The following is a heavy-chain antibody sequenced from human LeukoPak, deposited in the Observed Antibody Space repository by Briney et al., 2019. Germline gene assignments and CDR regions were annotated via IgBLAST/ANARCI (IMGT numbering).Heavy chain of an antibody. V-gene: IGHV3-23*01. J-gene: IGHJ3*02. CDR2: ISGSGSTT. D-gene: IGHD2-15*01. CDR3: ARPRLEYCSGGSCFDAFDI. Sequence: GGSLRLSCAASGFTFSSYAMNWVRQAPGKGLEWVSAISGSGSTTYYADSVKGRFTISRGNSKNTLFLQMNSLTAEDTAIYSCARPRLEYCSGGSCFDAFDIWGQGTMVTVSS. CDR1: GFTFSSYA.